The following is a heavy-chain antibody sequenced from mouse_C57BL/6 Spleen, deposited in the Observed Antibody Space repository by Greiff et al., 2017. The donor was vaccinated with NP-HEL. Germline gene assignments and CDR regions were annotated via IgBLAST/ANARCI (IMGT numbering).Heavy chain of an antibody. V-gene: IGHV1-26*01. D-gene: IGHD1-1*01. CDR3: ARGIVATDYYAMDY. Sequence: EVKVVESGPELVKPGASVKISCKASGYTFTDYYMNWVKQSHGKSLEWIGDINPNNGGTSYNQKFKGKATLTVDKSSSTAYMELPSLTSEDSAVYYCARGIVATDYYAMDYWGQGTSVTVAS. CDR2: INPNNGGT. CDR1: GYTFTDYY. J-gene: IGHJ4*01.